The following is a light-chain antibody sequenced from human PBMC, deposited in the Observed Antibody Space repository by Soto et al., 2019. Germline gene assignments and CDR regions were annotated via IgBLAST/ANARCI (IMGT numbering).Light chain of an antibody. Sequence: SYELTQPPSLSVSPGQTARITCSGDVFPKKYAYWYQQRSGQAPVLVIYEDTKRPSGIPERFSGSSSGTTATLTISGAHVEDEGDYFCYSPDSSGGIFGGGTKLTVL. CDR3: YSPDSSGGI. CDR1: VFPKKY. J-gene: IGLJ2*01. CDR2: EDT. V-gene: IGLV3-10*01.